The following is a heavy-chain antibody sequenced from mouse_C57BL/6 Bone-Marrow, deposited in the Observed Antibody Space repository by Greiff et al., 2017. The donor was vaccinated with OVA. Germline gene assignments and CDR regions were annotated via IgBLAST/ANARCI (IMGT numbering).Heavy chain of an antibody. D-gene: IGHD1-1*01. J-gene: IGHJ1*03. Sequence: EVKLVESGGGLVKPGGSLKLSCAASGFTFSDYGMHWVRQAPEKGLEWVAYISSGSSTIYYAATVKGRFTISRDNAKTTLFLQMTSLRSEDTAMYYCARRDTTVVARGYFDVWGTGTTVTVSS. CDR1: GFTFSDYG. CDR2: ISSGSSTI. CDR3: ARRDTTVVARGYFDV. V-gene: IGHV5-17*01.